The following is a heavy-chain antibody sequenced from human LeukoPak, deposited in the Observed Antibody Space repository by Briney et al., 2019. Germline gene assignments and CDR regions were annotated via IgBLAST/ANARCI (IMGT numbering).Heavy chain of an antibody. CDR3: ARVLRRDGYTWDY. CDR2: IIPILGIA. V-gene: IGHV1-69*04. J-gene: IGHJ4*02. D-gene: IGHD5-24*01. CDR1: GGTFSSYA. Sequence: PGASVKVSCKASGGTFSSYAISWVRQAPGQGLEWMGRIIPILGIANYAQKFQGRVTITADKSTSTAYMELSSLRSEDTAVYYCARVLRRDGYTWDYRGQGTLVTVSS.